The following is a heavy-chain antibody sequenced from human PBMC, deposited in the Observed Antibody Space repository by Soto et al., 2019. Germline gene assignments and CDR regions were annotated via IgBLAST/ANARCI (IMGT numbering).Heavy chain of an antibody. V-gene: IGHV1-69*08. CDR1: GGTFSSYT. D-gene: IGHD3-10*01. CDR2: IIPILGIA. Sequence: QVQLVQSGAEVKKPGSSVKVSCKASGGTFSSYTISWVRQAPGQGLEWMGRIIPILGIANYAQKFQGRVTINADKSTSTAYMELSSLRSEDTAVYYCARDNKGFGELYYWGQGTLVTVSS. CDR3: ARDNKGFGELYY. J-gene: IGHJ4*02.